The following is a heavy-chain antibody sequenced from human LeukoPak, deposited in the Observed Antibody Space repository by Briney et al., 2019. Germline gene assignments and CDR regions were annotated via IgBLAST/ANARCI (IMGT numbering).Heavy chain of an antibody. CDR1: GYTLTELS. V-gene: IGHV1-24*01. CDR3: ATATYYYDSSGYHT. J-gene: IGHJ5*02. Sequence: ASVKVSCKVSGYTLTELSMHWVRQAPGKGLEWMGGFDPEDGETIYAQKFQGRVTMTGDTSTDTAYMELSSLRSEDTAVYYCATATYYYDSSGYHTWGQGTLVTVSS. D-gene: IGHD3-22*01. CDR2: FDPEDGET.